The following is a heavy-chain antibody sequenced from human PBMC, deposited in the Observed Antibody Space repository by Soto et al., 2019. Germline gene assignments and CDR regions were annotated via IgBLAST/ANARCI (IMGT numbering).Heavy chain of an antibody. Sequence: GGSLRLSCSASGFTFSSYAMHWVRQAPGKGLEYVSAISSNGGSTYYADSVKGRFTISRDNSKNTLYLQMNSLRAEDTAVYYCAKDLEPPPYYYCGMDVWGQGTTVTVSS. CDR2: ISSNGGST. CDR1: GFTFSSYA. V-gene: IGHV3-64*04. CDR3: AKDLEPPPYYYCGMDV. J-gene: IGHJ6*02.